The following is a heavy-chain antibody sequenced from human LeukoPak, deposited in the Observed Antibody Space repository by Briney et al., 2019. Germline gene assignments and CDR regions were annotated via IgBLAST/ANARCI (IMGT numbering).Heavy chain of an antibody. CDR3: ARDDSGYDSPKGG. D-gene: IGHD5-12*01. Sequence: GGSLRLSCAASGFTVSSNYMSWVRQAPGKGLEWVSVIYSGGSTYYADSVKGRFTISRDNSKNTLYLHMNSLRAEDTAVYYCARDDSGYDSPKGGWGQGTLVTVSS. J-gene: IGHJ4*02. V-gene: IGHV3-66*01. CDR1: GFTVSSNY. CDR2: IYSGGST.